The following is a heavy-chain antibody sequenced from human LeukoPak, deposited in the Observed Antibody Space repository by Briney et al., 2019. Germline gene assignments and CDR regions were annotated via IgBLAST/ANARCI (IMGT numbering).Heavy chain of an antibody. J-gene: IGHJ3*02. D-gene: IGHD2/OR15-2a*01. V-gene: IGHV4-59*01. CDR2: ILYSGTT. CDR1: GGSISSDH. CDR3: ARKNDFDI. Sequence: SETLSLTCTVSGGSISSDHWNWIRQPPGKGLEWIGCILYSGTTNYHPSLKSRVTISVAKSNSQFSLRLASVTAADTAVYYCARKNDFDIWGQGTFVTV.